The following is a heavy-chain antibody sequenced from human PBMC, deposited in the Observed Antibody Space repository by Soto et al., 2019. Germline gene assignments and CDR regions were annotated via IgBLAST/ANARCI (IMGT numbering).Heavy chain of an antibody. J-gene: IGHJ4*02. CDR3: ATAPRTGGGGGDY. CDR2: IHYSGST. Sequence: QVQLQESGPGLVKPSETLSLTCTVSGGSVNSGNYYWSWIRQPPGKGLEWIAYIHYSGSTNYNPSLKSRVTIPVDKSKNQFSLKLSSVTAADTAVYYCATAPRTGGGGGDYWGQGTLVTVSS. D-gene: IGHD7-27*01. V-gene: IGHV4-61*01. CDR1: GGSVNSGNYY.